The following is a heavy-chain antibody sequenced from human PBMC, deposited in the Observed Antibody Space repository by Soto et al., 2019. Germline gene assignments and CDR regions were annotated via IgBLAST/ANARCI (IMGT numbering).Heavy chain of an antibody. CDR1: GFTFSSYG. V-gene: IGHV3-33*01. Sequence: QVQLVESGGGVVQPGRSLRLSCAASGFTFSSYGMHWVRQAPGKGLEWVAVIWYDGSNKYYADSVKGRFTISRDNSKNTRELQMNSLRAEDTAVYYCARDAVSGYEHDWYFALWGRGTLVTVSS. J-gene: IGHJ2*01. D-gene: IGHD5-12*01. CDR2: IWYDGSNK. CDR3: ARDAVSGYEHDWYFAL.